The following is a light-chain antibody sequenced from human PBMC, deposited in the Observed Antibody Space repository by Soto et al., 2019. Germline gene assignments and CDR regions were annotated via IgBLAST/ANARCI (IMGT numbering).Light chain of an antibody. CDR3: MQATRWPWT. CDR1: QSLVNSDGNTF. V-gene: IGKV2-30*01. CDR2: KVS. Sequence: DVVMTQSPLSLPVTLGQPASISCRSSQSLVNSDGNTFLNWFQQRPGQSPRRLIYKVSSRDSGVPDRFSGSGSGTDFTLKISRVEAEDVGVYYCMQATRWPWTFGQGTKVEMK. J-gene: IGKJ1*01.